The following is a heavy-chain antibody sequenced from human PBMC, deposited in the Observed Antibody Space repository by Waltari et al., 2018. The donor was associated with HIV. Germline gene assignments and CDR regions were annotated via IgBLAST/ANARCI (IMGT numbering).Heavy chain of an antibody. D-gene: IGHD6-13*01. CDR2: INSDGSST. CDR3: ASGYSSSWRSDYYYYGMDV. Sequence: EVQLVESGGGLVQPGGSLRLSCAASGFTFSSYWWPWVRQAPGKGLVWVSRINSDGSSTSYADSVKGRFTISRDNAKNTLYLQMNSLRAEDTAVYYCASGYSSSWRSDYYYYGMDVWGQGTTVTVSS. J-gene: IGHJ6*02. CDR1: GFTFSSYW. V-gene: IGHV3-74*01.